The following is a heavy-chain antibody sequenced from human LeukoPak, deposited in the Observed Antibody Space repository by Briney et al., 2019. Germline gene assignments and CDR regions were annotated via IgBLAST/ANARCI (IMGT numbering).Heavy chain of an antibody. CDR3: ARDLGVMVRDFDI. J-gene: IGHJ3*02. V-gene: IGHV4-59*01. CDR2: IYYSGST. D-gene: IGHD3-10*01. Sequence: SETLSLTCTVSGGSISSYYWSWIRQPPGKRLELIGYIYYSGSTSYNPSPKRRVSISVDTSKNQISLKLSSVTAADTAVYYCARDLGVMVRDFDIWGQGTMVTVSS. CDR1: GGSISSYY.